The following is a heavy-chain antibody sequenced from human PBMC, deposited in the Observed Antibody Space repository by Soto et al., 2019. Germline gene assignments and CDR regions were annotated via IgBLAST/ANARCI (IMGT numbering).Heavy chain of an antibody. CDR3: ARAPGVEAAAQAY. Sequence: EVQLVESGGGLVQPGGSLRLSCAASGFTFSSYWMSWVRQAPGKGLEWVANIKQDGSEKYYVDSVKGRFTISRDSAKNSLYLQMNSLRAEDTDVYYWARAPGVEAAAQAYCGQGALDTVSS. CDR2: IKQDGSEK. CDR1: GFTFSSYW. V-gene: IGHV3-7*01. D-gene: IGHD6-25*01. J-gene: IGHJ4*02.